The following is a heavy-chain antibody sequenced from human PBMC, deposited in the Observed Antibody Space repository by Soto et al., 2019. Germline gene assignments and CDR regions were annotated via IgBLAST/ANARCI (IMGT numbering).Heavy chain of an antibody. Sequence: EVQLLESGGGLVQPGGSLRLSCAASGFTFSSYAMNWVRQAPGKGLEWVSTISRSGVGSTYYADSVKGRFTISRDNSKNTLYLQMNSLRAEYTAVYYCAKLGVGVVGATDYWGQGTLVTVSS. CDR2: ISRSGVGST. CDR3: AKLGVGVVGATDY. CDR1: GFTFSSYA. D-gene: IGHD1-26*01. V-gene: IGHV3-23*01. J-gene: IGHJ4*02.